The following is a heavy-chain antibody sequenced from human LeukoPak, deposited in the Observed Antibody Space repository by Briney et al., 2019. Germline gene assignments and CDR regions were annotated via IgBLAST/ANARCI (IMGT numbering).Heavy chain of an antibody. Sequence: PGGSLRLSCAASGFTVSSNYMSWVRQAPGKGLEWVSVIYSGGSTYYADSVKGRFTISRDNSKNTLYLQMNSLRAEDTAVYYCARLELERRIFDYWGQGTLVTVSS. CDR1: GFTVSSNY. D-gene: IGHD1-1*01. J-gene: IGHJ4*02. CDR3: ARLELERRIFDY. V-gene: IGHV3-53*01. CDR2: IYSGGST.